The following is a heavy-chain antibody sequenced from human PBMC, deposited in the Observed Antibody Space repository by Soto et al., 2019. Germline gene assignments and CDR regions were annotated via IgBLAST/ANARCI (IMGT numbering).Heavy chain of an antibody. D-gene: IGHD5-12*01. J-gene: IGHJ6*02. CDR1: GGSFSGYY. CDR3: ARVRDGYNYYYYYYGMDI. Sequence: SETLSLTCAVYGGSFSGYYWSWIRQPPGKGLEWIGEINHSGSTNYNPSLKSRVTISVDTSKNQFSLKLSSVTAADTAVYYCARVRDGYNYYYYYYGMDIWGQGTTVTVSS. CDR2: INHSGST. V-gene: IGHV4-34*01.